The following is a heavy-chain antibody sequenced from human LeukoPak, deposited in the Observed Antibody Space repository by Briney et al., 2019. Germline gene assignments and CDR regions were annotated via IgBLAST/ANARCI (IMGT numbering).Heavy chain of an antibody. Sequence: SVKVSCKASGGTFSSYAISWVRQAPGQGLEWMGGIIPIFGTANYAQKFQGRVTITADKSTSTAYMELSSLRSEDTAVYYCATRTYNWNYYYYMDVWGKRTTVTVSS. V-gene: IGHV1-69*06. CDR1: GGTFSSYA. D-gene: IGHD1-20*01. CDR2: IIPIFGTA. J-gene: IGHJ6*03. CDR3: ATRTYNWNYYYYMDV.